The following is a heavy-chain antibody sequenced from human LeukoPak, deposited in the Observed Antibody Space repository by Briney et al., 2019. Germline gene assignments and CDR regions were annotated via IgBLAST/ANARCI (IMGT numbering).Heavy chain of an antibody. CDR3: ARDYRLTMEVA. CDR1: GGSISTSGYY. D-gene: IGHD3-10*01. V-gene: IGHV4-39*07. Sequence: SETLSLTCTVSGGSISTSGYYWGWIRQPPGKGLEWIGTIYFSGSTYYNPSLKSRVTISVDTSKNQFSLKMNSVTAADTAVYFCARDYRLTMEVAWGQGTMVTVSS. CDR2: IYFSGST. J-gene: IGHJ3*01.